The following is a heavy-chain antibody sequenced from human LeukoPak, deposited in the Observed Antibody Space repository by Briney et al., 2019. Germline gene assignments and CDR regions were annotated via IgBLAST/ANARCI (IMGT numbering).Heavy chain of an antibody. CDR2: IYYSGST. D-gene: IGHD3-3*01. Sequence: PSETLSLTCTVSGGSISSSSYYWGWIRQPPGKGLEWIGSIYYSGSTYYNPSLKSRVTISVDTSKNQFSLKLSSVTAADTAVYYCARPVYYDFWSGLDYWGQGTLVTVSS. CDR1: GGSISSSSYY. V-gene: IGHV4-39*01. CDR3: ARPVYYDFWSGLDY. J-gene: IGHJ4*02.